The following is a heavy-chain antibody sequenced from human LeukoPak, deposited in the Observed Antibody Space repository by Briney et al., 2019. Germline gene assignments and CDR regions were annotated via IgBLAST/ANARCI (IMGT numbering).Heavy chain of an antibody. V-gene: IGHV4-39*07. D-gene: IGHD6-19*01. CDR3: ARGSSSGWRRSASKAPREQREFDY. CDR1: GGSISSSSYY. Sequence: SETLSLTCTVSGGSISSSSYYWGWIRQPPGKGLEWIGEINHSGSTNYNPSLKSRVTISVDTSKNQFSLKLSSVTAADTAVYYCARGSSSGWRRSASKAPREQREFDYWGQGTLVTVSS. J-gene: IGHJ4*02. CDR2: INHSGST.